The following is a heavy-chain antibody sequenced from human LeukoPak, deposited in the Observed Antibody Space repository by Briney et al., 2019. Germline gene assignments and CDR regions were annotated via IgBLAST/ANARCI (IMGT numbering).Heavy chain of an antibody. V-gene: IGHV4-61*08. CDR3: ARGMVRGEDWFDP. CDR1: GGSISSGGYY. D-gene: IGHD3-10*01. CDR2: IYYSGST. J-gene: IGHJ5*02. Sequence: PSETLSLTCTVSGGSISSGGYYWSWIRPPPGKGLGWIGYIYYSGSTNYNPSLKSRVTISVDTSKNQFSLKLSSVTAADTAVYYCARGMVRGEDWFDPWGQGTLVTVSS.